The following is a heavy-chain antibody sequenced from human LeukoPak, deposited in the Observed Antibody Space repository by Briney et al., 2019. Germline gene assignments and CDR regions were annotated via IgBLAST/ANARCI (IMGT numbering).Heavy chain of an antibody. Sequence: ASVKISCKASVYTFTSYGISWVRDAPGQGREWRGGISAYNGDTDSAQTLPGRVTIATDTSTSTAYMELRSLRSDDTAVYYCASGGGYYYAADYWGQGTLVTVSS. J-gene: IGHJ4*02. CDR2: ISAYNGDT. CDR1: VYTFTSYG. V-gene: IGHV1-18*01. CDR3: ASGGGYYYAADY. D-gene: IGHD3-22*01.